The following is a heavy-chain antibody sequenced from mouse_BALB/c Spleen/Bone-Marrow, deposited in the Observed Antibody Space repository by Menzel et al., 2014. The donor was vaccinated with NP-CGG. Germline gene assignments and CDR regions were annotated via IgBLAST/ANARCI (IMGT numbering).Heavy chain of an antibody. CDR1: GYTFTSSW. D-gene: IGHD1-1*01. CDR3: AGEGKDYDGSSDWYVDV. V-gene: IGHV1S130*01. CDR2: IHPNSGNT. J-gene: IGHJ1*01. Sequence: QVQQKESGSVLVRPGASVKLSCKASGYTFTSSWMHWAKQRPGQGLEWIGEIHPNSGNTNYNEKFKGKATLTVDTSSSTAYVDRSSLTAEDSAVYYCAGEGKDYDGSSDWYVDVWGAGTTVAVSS.